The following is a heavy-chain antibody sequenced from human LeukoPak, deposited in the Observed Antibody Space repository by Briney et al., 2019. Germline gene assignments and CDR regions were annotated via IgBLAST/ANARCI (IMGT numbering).Heavy chain of an antibody. CDR2: IYYSGST. D-gene: IGHD4-23*01. CDR3: ARGSVVRGYYFDY. J-gene: IGHJ4*02. Sequence: SETLSLTCTVSGGSISSYYWSWIRQPPGKGLEWIGYIYYSGSTNYNPSLKSRVTTSVDTSKNQLSLKLSSVTAADTAVYYCARGSVVRGYYFDYWGQGTLVTVSS. CDR1: GGSISSYY. V-gene: IGHV4-59*01.